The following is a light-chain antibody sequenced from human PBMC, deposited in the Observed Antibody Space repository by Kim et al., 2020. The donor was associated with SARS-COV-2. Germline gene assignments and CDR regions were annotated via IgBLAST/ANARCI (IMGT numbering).Light chain of an antibody. V-gene: IGKV1-5*03. CDR2: KAS. CDR1: QSVNNW. J-gene: IGKJ1*01. Sequence: ASVGDRVTVTCRASQSVNNWLTWYQQKPGKAPKVLIYKASTLESGVPSRFSGSGSGTEFTLTISSLQPDDFATYYCQQYSTYSWTFGQGTKVDIK. CDR3: QQYSTYSWT.